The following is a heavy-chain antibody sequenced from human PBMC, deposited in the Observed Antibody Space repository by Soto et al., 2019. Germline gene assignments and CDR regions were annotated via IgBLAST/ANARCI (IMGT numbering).Heavy chain of an antibody. CDR3: ARDHGYNDY. J-gene: IGHJ4*02. D-gene: IGHD5-12*01. CDR2: ISTYSGNT. CDR1: GYTFNNYG. Sequence: QLVQSGAEVKKPGASVKVSCKASGYTFNNYGVIWVRQAPGQGLEWMGWISTYSGNTNYAQKFQGRVTMTTDPSTTTAYMELGSLRSDDTAVYYCARDHGYNDYWGQGTLVTVSS. V-gene: IGHV1-18*01.